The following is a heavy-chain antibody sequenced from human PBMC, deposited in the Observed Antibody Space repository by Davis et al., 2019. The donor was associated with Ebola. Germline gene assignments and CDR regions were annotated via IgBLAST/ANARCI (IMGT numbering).Heavy chain of an antibody. Sequence: PSETLSLTCAVYGGSFSGYYWSWIRQPPGKGLEWIGEINHSGSTNYNPSLKSRVTISVDTSKNQFSLKLSSVTAADTAVYYCARGTPAVVPAKDYMDVWGKGTTVTVSS. CDR2: INHSGST. CDR3: ARGTPAVVPAKDYMDV. J-gene: IGHJ6*03. D-gene: IGHD2-2*01. V-gene: IGHV4-34*01. CDR1: GGSFSGYY.